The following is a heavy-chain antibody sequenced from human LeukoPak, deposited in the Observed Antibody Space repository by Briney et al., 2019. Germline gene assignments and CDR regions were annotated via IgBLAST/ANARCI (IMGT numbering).Heavy chain of an antibody. CDR2: IYSDGST. Sequence: PGGSLRISCAASGFTVGNNYMSWVRQVPGKGLEWVSVIYSDGSTYYADSVKARFTISRDNSKNTLYLQMNSLRADDTAVYYCARDPGGGPTHGYWGQGTLVTVSS. V-gene: IGHV3-66*02. CDR3: ARDPGGGPTHGY. D-gene: IGHD1-26*01. CDR1: GFTVGNNY. J-gene: IGHJ4*02.